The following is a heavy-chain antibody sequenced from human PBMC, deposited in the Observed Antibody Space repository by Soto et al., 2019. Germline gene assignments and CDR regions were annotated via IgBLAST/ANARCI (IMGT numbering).Heavy chain of an antibody. J-gene: IGHJ4*02. CDR1: GGSFSGYY. D-gene: IGHD6-13*01. CDR2: INHSGST. V-gene: IGHV4-34*01. CDR3: ARYSSSWLPIDY. Sequence: QVQLQQWGAGLLKPSETLSLTCAVYGGSFSGYYWSWIRQPPGKGLEWIGEINHSGSTNYNPSLKSRVNISVDTSKNQFSLKLSSVTAADTAVYYCARYSSSWLPIDYWGQGTLVTVSS.